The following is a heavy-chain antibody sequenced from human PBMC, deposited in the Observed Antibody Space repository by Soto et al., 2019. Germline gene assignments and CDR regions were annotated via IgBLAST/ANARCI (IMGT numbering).Heavy chain of an antibody. CDR2: INAGNGNT. J-gene: IGHJ5*02. Sequence: GSSVKVSCKASGYTFTSYAMHWVRQAPGQRLEWMGWINAGNGNTKYSQKCQGRVTITRDTSASTAYMELSSLRSEDTAVYYCARGWLGTTYTPWGQGTLVTVSS. D-gene: IGHD2-2*01. CDR3: ARGWLGTTYTP. CDR1: GYTFTSYA. V-gene: IGHV1-3*01.